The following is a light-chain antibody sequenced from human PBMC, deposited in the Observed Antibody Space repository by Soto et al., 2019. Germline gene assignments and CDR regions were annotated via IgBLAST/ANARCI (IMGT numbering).Light chain of an antibody. CDR2: KAS. V-gene: IGKV1-5*03. J-gene: IGKJ1*01. CDR3: QHYNSYSEA. CDR1: QTISSW. Sequence: IQITQSPSSLSASVGDRVTITCRSRQTISSWLAWYQQKPGKAPKLLIYKASTLKSGVPSRFSGSGSGTEFTLTISSLQPDDFATYYCQHYNSYSEAFGQGTKVDIK.